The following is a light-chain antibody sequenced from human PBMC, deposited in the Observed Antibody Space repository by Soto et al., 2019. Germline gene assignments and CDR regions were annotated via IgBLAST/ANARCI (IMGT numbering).Light chain of an antibody. CDR2: VAS. CDR1: QSVSSSY. V-gene: IGKV3D-20*02. Sequence: DIVLTQSPGTLSLSPGERATLSCRASQSVSSSYLAWYQQKPGQAPRLLIYVASSRPTGIPDRFSGSGSGTDFTLTISRLEPEDFAVYYCQQRSNWPLTFGGGTKVEIK. J-gene: IGKJ4*01. CDR3: QQRSNWPLT.